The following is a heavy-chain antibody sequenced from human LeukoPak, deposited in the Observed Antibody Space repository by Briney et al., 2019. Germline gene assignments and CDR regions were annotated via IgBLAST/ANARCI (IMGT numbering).Heavy chain of an antibody. Sequence: ASAKVSCKASGYTFTSYDFNWVRQATGQRPEWMGWMSPNSGDTGYAQKFQDRVTMTRNTSISTAYMELSSLRSDDTAVYYCARGLPSLRFLEWSYYYYGMDVWGQGTTVTVSS. J-gene: IGHJ6*02. CDR1: GYTFTSYD. V-gene: IGHV1-8*01. D-gene: IGHD3-3*01. CDR2: MSPNSGDT. CDR3: ARGLPSLRFLEWSYYYYGMDV.